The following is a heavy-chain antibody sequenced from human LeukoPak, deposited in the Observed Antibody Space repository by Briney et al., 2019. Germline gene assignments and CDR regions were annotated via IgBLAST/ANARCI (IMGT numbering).Heavy chain of an antibody. CDR3: ARSSSRYCSGGSCYSGVLGYFDY. J-gene: IGHJ4*02. D-gene: IGHD2-15*01. Sequence: GGSLRLSCAASGFTFSSYNINWVRQAPGKGLEWVSYISSSRRTISYADPVKGRFTISRDNAKNSLYLQMNSIRAEDTAVYYCARSSSRYCSGGSCYSGVLGYFDYWGQGTLVTVSS. CDR2: ISSSRRTI. V-gene: IGHV3-48*04. CDR1: GFTFSSYN.